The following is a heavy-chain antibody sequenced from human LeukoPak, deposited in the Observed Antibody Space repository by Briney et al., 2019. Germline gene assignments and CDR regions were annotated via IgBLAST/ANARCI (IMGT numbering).Heavy chain of an antibody. Sequence: SETLSLTCTVSGXSIRSSSYYWGWIRQPPGKGLEWIGTIYYNGGTYPNPSLKSRVTISVDTSKNQFSLKLSSVTAADTAVYYCAREDRVGATTGSGYWGQGTLVTVSS. D-gene: IGHD1-26*01. CDR3: AREDRVGATTGSGY. J-gene: IGHJ4*02. V-gene: IGHV4-39*01. CDR2: IYYNGGT. CDR1: GXSIRSSSYY.